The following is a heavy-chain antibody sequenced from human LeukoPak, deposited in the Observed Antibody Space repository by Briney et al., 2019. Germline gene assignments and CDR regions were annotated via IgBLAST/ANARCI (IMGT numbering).Heavy chain of an antibody. CDR1: GYTFTSYG. Sequence: ASVKVSCKASGYTFTSYGISWVRQAPGQGLEWMGWISAYNGNTICAQKLQGRVTMTTDTSTTTAYMELRSLRSDDTAVYYCARDRDYSPDYWGQGTLVTVSS. D-gene: IGHD2-21*01. J-gene: IGHJ4*02. CDR2: ISAYNGNT. CDR3: ARDRDYSPDY. V-gene: IGHV1-18*01.